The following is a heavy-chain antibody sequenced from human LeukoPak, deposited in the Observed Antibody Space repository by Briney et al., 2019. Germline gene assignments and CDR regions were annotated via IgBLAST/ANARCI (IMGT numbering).Heavy chain of an antibody. J-gene: IGHJ4*02. D-gene: IGHD3-22*01. V-gene: IGHV3-7*01. Sequence: GGSLRLSCAASGFPFSSFWMSWVRQAPGKGLAWVANIKQDGGEAYLVDSVKGRFTISRDNAKSSLFLQMNSLRAEDSAVYYCARAPPRHYYDNTEYYFDYWGQGTLVTVSS. CDR3: ARAPPRHYYDNTEYYFDY. CDR2: IKQDGGEA. CDR1: GFPFSSFW.